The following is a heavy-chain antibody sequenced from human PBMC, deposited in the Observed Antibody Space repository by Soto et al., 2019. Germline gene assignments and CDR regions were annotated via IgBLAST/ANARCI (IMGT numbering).Heavy chain of an antibody. D-gene: IGHD3-3*01. Sequence: QVQLVQSGAEVKKPGASVKVSCKASGYTVTGYFMHWVRQAPGQGLEWMGWINPNSGATKYAQKFQGRVTLSRDTSIRTAYMELTGLRSDDTAVYYCARGGGTILAPLPWGQGTQVTVSS. CDR1: GYTVTGYF. V-gene: IGHV1-2*02. CDR2: INPNSGAT. J-gene: IGHJ5*02. CDR3: ARGGGTILAPLP.